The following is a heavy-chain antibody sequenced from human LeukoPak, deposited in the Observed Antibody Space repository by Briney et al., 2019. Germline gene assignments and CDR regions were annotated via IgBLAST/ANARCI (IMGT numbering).Heavy chain of an antibody. CDR1: GYSISSGYY. Sequence: PSETLSLTCAVSGYSISSGYYWGWIRQPPGKGLEWIGSIYHSGSTYYNPSLKSRVTISVDTSKNHFSLKLSSVTAADTAVYYCARSLDYSFDYWGQGALVTVSS. J-gene: IGHJ4*02. CDR3: ARSLDYSFDY. D-gene: IGHD2-15*01. V-gene: IGHV4-38-2*01. CDR2: IYHSGST.